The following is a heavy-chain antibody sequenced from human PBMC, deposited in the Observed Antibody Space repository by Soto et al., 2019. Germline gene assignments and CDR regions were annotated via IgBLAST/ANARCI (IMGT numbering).Heavy chain of an antibody. CDR3: ARVDSSSSPGHYYYYMDV. CDR2: IYYSGST. J-gene: IGHJ6*03. CDR1: GGSISSYY. D-gene: IGHD6-6*01. Sequence: SETLSLTCTVSGGSISSYYWSWIRQPPGKGLEWIGYIYYSGSTNYNPSLKSRVTISVDTSKNQFSLKLSSVTAADTAVYYCARVDSSSSPGHYYYYMDVWGKGTTVTVSS. V-gene: IGHV4-59*01.